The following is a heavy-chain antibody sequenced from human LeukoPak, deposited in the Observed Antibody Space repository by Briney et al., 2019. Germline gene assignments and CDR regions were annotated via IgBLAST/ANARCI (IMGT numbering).Heavy chain of an antibody. V-gene: IGHV3-23*01. J-gene: IGHJ6*02. Sequence: PGGSLRLSCAASGFTFSSNAMSWVRQAPGKGLEWVSAISGSGGSTYYADSVKGRFTISRDNSKNTLYLQMNSLRGEDTAVYYCAKDLEDYYYYGMDVWGQGTTVTVSS. CDR1: GFTFSSNA. CDR2: ISGSGGST. CDR3: AKDLEDYYYYGMDV.